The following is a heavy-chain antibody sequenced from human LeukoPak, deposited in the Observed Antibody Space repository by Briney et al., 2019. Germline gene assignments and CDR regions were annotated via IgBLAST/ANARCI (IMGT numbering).Heavy chain of an antibody. CDR3: ARYLRQPGTFYLDH. CDR1: GASISSDY. V-gene: IGHV4-59*13. Sequence: SETLSLTCTVSGASISSDYWTWIRQPPGMGLGWIGYIYYSGTTNYNPSLKSRVTMSVDTSRNQFSPELPSVTAADSAVYYCARYLRQPGTFYLDHWGQGTLVTVSS. CDR2: IYYSGTT. J-gene: IGHJ4*02. D-gene: IGHD3-16*01.